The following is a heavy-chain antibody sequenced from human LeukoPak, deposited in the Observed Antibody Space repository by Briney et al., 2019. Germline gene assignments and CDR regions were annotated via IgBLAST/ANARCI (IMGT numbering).Heavy chain of an antibody. D-gene: IGHD3-22*01. CDR2: IYYSGST. Sequence: SETLSLTCIVSGGPISSGDYYWSWIRQPPGKGLEWIGYIYYSGSTYYNPSLKSRITMSVDTSKNQFSLKLSSVTAADTAVYYCATHSSSYSYFDYWGQGTLVTVSS. J-gene: IGHJ4*02. CDR1: GGPISSGDYY. CDR3: ATHSSSYSYFDY. V-gene: IGHV4-30-4*01.